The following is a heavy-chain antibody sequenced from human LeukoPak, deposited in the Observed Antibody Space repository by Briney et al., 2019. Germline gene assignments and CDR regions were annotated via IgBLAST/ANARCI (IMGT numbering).Heavy chain of an antibody. CDR3: ARQAQAEVVDI. Sequence: KPSETRSLTCAVSGSSISSGYYWGWGRQPPGRGLEWVGSIYHSGSTYKNPSLKSRVNIPVDKSKKLFSLKLSSVTAAHTAVYYWARQAQAEVVDIWGPGTLVTVSS. V-gene: IGHV4-38-2*01. D-gene: IGHD2-15*01. J-gene: IGHJ3*02. CDR2: IYHSGST. CDR1: GSSISSGYY.